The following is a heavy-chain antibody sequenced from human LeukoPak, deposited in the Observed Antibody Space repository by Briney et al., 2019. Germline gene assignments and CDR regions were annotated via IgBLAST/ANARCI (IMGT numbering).Heavy chain of an antibody. V-gene: IGHV4-34*01. Sequence: SETLSLTCVAYGGSFSGNYWSWIRRPPGKGLEWVGEINNSGSTNYNPSLKSRVTISLDTSKNQFSLKLSSVTAADTAVYYCARGYNRGSYYNYWGQGTLVTVSS. J-gene: IGHJ4*02. D-gene: IGHD3-16*01. CDR1: GGSFSGNY. CDR3: ARGYNRGSYYNY. CDR2: INNSGST.